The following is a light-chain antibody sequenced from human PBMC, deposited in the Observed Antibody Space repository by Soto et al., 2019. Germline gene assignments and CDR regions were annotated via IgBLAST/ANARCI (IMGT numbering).Light chain of an antibody. J-gene: IGKJ1*01. CDR2: GAS. CDR3: QQYGSSPRT. Sequence: EIVLTQSPGTLSLSPGEGATLSCRASQSVSSSYLAWYQQKPGQAPRLLIYGASSRATGIPDRFSGSGSGTDFTLTISRLEPEDFAVYYCQQYGSSPRTFGQGTKVDNK. CDR1: QSVSSSY. V-gene: IGKV3-20*01.